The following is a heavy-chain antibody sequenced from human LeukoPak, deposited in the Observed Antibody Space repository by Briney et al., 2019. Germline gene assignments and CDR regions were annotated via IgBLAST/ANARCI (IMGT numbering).Heavy chain of an antibody. V-gene: IGHV3-30*18. CDR1: GFTFSSCG. Sequence: SGGSLRLSCAASGFTFSSCGMHWVRQAPGKGLEWVAVISYDGSNKYYADSVKGRFTISRDNSKNTLYLQMNSLRAEDTAVYYCAKDVRDYFDYWGQGTLVTVSS. CDR2: ISYDGSNK. D-gene: IGHD3-10*02. J-gene: IGHJ4*02. CDR3: AKDVRDYFDY.